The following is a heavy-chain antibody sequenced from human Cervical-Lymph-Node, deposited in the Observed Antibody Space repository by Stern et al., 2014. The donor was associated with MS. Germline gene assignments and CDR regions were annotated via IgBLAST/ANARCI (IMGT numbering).Heavy chain of an antibody. CDR1: GGTFSNYA. Sequence: VQLVESGAEVKKPGSSVKVSCKTYGGTFSNYAISWVRQAPGQGLEWMGGITPIFDATNYAQKFQGRIPITADESTRTAYMELSSLRSDDTAMYYCARGDSEAPIYYFDYWGQGTLVTVSS. V-gene: IGHV1-69*01. CDR2: ITPIFDAT. CDR3: ARGDSEAPIYYFDY. J-gene: IGHJ4*02. D-gene: IGHD2-21*01.